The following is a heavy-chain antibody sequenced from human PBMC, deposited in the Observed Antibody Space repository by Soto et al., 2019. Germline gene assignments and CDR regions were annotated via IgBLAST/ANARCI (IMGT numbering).Heavy chain of an antibody. J-gene: IGHJ4*02. Sequence: QVQLQESGPGLVKPSGTLSLTCAVSGGSISSSNWWSWVRQPPGKGLEWIGEIYHSGSTNYNPSLQGRVTIPVHKSKNPFSLKLSSVTAADTAVYYCARCSRTAAGTTATFGYWGQGTLVTVSS. CDR1: GGSISSSNW. CDR2: IYHSGST. CDR3: ARCSRTAAGTTATFGY. V-gene: IGHV4-4*02. D-gene: IGHD6-13*01.